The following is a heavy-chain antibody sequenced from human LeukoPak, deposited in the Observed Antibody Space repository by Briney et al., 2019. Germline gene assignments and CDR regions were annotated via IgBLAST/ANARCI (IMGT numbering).Heavy chain of an antibody. CDR1: GYKFTTYW. CDR2: TYPGDSDT. CDR3: ARQWYYDSAIGY. D-gene: IGHD3-10*01. Sequence: GESLKISCEGSGYKFTTYWIGWVRQVPGKGLEWMGITYPGDSDTKYSPSFQGQVTISADRSISTAYLQWTSLKASDTAMYYCARQWYYDSAIGYWGQGTLVTVSS. J-gene: IGHJ4*02. V-gene: IGHV5-51*01.